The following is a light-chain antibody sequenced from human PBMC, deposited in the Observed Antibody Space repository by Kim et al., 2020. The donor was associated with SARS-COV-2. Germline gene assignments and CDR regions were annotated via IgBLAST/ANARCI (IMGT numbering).Light chain of an antibody. CDR3: QQYGSSPLT. Sequence: SPGEGATLSCRASQSVSRDCSAWYQQKPGQTPRLFIYGASNRATGISDRFSGSGSGTDFTLTISRLEPEDSAVYYCQQYGSSPLTFGGGTKVDIK. CDR2: GAS. V-gene: IGKV3-20*01. CDR1: QSVSRDC. J-gene: IGKJ4*01.